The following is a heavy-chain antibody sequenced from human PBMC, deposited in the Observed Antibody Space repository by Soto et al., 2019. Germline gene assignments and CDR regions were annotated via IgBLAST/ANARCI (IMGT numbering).Heavy chain of an antibody. D-gene: IGHD1-26*01. J-gene: IGHJ4*02. CDR1: NFSISSGYY. CDR3: ARTHSGSYYSVFNY. V-gene: IGHV4-38-2*01. Sequence: SETLSLTCVVSNFSISSGYYWGWIRQSPGKGLEWIASIYRSGTTSYNPSLKSRVTISVDPSKNQFSLMLTAVTAADTAVYYCARTHSGSYYSVFNYWGRGSLVTVSS. CDR2: IYRSGTT.